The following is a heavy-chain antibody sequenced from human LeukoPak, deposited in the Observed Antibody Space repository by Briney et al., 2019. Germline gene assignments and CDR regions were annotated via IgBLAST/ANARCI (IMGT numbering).Heavy chain of an antibody. CDR1: GFTFSSYA. CDR2: ISGSGGST. CDR3: AKSWSIAVAGKKGGFDY. D-gene: IGHD6-19*01. J-gene: IGHJ4*02. V-gene: IGHV3-23*01. Sequence: PGGSLRLSCAASGFTFSSYAMSWVRQAPGKGLEWVSAISGSGGSTYYADSVKGRFTISRDNSKNTLYLQMNSLRADDTAVYYCAKSWSIAVAGKKGGFDYWGQGTLVTVSS.